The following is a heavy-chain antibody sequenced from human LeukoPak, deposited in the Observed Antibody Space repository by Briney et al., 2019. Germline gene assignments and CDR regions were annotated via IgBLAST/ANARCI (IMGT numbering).Heavy chain of an antibody. V-gene: IGHV3-48*03. Sequence: GGSLRLSCAASGFTFSRYDMNWVRQAPGKGLEWVSYISSTSYTIYYADSVKGRFTISRDNPKNSLYLQMHSLRAEDTAVYYCARDYYYYMDVWGKGTTVTISS. CDR2: ISSTSYTI. CDR1: GFTFSRYD. CDR3: ARDYYYYMDV. J-gene: IGHJ6*03.